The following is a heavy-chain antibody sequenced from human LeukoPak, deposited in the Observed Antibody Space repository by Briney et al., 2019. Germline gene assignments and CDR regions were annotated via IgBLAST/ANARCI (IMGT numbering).Heavy chain of an antibody. CDR1: GGSFRDYY. V-gene: IGHV4-34*12. D-gene: IGHD6-6*01. J-gene: IGHJ4*02. Sequence: SEILSLTCAVHGGSFRDYYGGWIRQPPGKGLGWIGEIFHRGDPNYNPSLKSRVTISVDTSENQFSLNLSSVAATDSAVYFCTGSSRSTRYYFDYWGQGILVTVSS. CDR2: IFHRGDP. CDR3: TGSSRSTRYYFDY.